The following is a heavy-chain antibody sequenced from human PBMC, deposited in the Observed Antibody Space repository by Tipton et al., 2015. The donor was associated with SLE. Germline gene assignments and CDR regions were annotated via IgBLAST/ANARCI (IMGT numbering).Heavy chain of an antibody. V-gene: IGHV4-59*11. D-gene: IGHD6-6*01. CDR3: ASWGAARRGGAFDI. J-gene: IGHJ3*02. CDR1: GGSISSHY. Sequence: TLSLTCTVSGGSISSHYWSWIRQPPGKGLEWIGYIYYSGSTNYNPSLKSRVTISVDTSKNQFSLKLSSVTAADTAVYYCASWGAARRGGAFDIWSQGTMVTVSS. CDR2: IYYSGST.